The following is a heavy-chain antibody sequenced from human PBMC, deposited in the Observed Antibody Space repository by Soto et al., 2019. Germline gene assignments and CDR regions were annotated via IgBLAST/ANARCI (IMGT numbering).Heavy chain of an antibody. J-gene: IGHJ3*02. CDR1: GFSVSGSF. V-gene: IGHV3-48*02. Sequence: SGGSLRLSCVVSGFSVSGSFMTWVRQAPGKGLEWVSYISSSSSTIYYADSVKGRFTISRDNAKNSLYLQMNSLRDEDTAVYYCARDESSSWDDAFDIWGQGTMVTVSS. CDR2: ISSSSSTI. CDR3: ARDESSSWDDAFDI. D-gene: IGHD6-13*01.